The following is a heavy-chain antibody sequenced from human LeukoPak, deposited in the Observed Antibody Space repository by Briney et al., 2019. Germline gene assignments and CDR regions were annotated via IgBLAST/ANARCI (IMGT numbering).Heavy chain of an antibody. CDR2: ISYDGSNK. CDR1: GFTFSSYA. Sequence: GGSLRLSCAASGFTFSSYAMHWVRQAPGKGLEWVAVISYDGSNKYYADSVKGRFTISRDNAKNSLYLQMNSLRAEDTAVYYCARDRFYRCSGGSCYYFDYWGQGTLVTVSS. CDR3: ARDRFYRCSGGSCYYFDY. D-gene: IGHD2-15*01. J-gene: IGHJ4*02. V-gene: IGHV3-30-3*01.